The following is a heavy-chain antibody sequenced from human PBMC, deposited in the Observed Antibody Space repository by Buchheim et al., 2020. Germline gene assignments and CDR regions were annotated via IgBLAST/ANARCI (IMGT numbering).Heavy chain of an antibody. CDR2: INPDSGGT. J-gene: IGHJ2*01. CDR3: ARDPGPRGLSWYFDL. V-gene: IGHV1-2*02. D-gene: IGHD4/OR15-4a*01. CDR1: GYTFSGFH. Sequence: QVHLVQSGAEVKKPGASVKVSCKASGYTFSGFHMHWLRQAPGQGLEWMGWINPDSGGTNYEQKFQVRVTLTRDTSISTAYMELSSLRSDDTAVFYCARDPGPRGLSWYFDLWGRGTL.